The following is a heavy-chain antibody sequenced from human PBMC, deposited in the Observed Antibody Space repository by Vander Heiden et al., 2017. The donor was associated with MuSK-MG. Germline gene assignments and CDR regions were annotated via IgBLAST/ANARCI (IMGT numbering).Heavy chain of an antibody. CDR3: AILDDSSGTTWGNFDY. CDR1: GGSISSSSYY. D-gene: IGHD3-22*01. CDR2: IYYSGST. V-gene: IGHV4-39*01. Sequence: QLQLQESGPGLVKPSETLSLTCPVSGGSISSSSYYWGWIRQPPGKGLEWIGSIYYSGSTYYNPSLKSRVTISVDTSKNQCALKLSSVTAAETAVYYCAILDDSSGTTWGNFDYWVQGTMVTVSS. J-gene: IGHJ4*02.